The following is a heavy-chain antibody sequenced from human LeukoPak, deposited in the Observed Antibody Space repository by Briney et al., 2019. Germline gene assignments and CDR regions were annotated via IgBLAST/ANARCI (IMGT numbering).Heavy chain of an antibody. CDR2: ISYDGSNK. CDR1: GFTFSTYG. Sequence: PGGSLRLSCAASGFTFSTYGMHWVRQAPGKGLEWVAVISYDGSNKYYADSVKGRFTISRDNAKNSLYLQMNSLRAEDTAVYYCARDLMYSSGWFDYWGQGTLVTVSS. V-gene: IGHV3-30*03. CDR3: ARDLMYSSGWFDY. J-gene: IGHJ4*02. D-gene: IGHD6-19*01.